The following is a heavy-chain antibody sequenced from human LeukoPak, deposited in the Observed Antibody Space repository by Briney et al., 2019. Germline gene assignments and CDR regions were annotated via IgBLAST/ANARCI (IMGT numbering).Heavy chain of an antibody. CDR3: AREDRLIGYYDSSGYSL. V-gene: IGHV1-69*13. J-gene: IGHJ4*02. Sequence: LVKVSCKASGGTFSSYAISWVRQAPGQGLEWMGGIIPIFGTANYAQKFQGRVTITADESTSTAYMELSSLRSEDTAVYYCAREDRLIGYYDSSGYSLWGQGTLVTVSS. D-gene: IGHD3-22*01. CDR1: GGTFSSYA. CDR2: IIPIFGTA.